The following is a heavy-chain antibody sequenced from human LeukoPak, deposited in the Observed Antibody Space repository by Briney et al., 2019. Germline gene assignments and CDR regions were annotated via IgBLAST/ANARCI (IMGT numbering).Heavy chain of an antibody. CDR3: ARALSGCILCFDY. V-gene: IGHV1-18*01. D-gene: IGHD6-19*01. J-gene: IGHJ4*02. CDR2: INASKSHT. CDR1: GYTFTSYG. Sequence: ASVNVSCKASGYTFTSYGISWVRPAPGQGLEWMDWINASKSHTNSPQKRQGRVSIATDTATSTAYMGLRSVRSDVTAVYYCARALSGCILCFDYWGQGTVVTVSS.